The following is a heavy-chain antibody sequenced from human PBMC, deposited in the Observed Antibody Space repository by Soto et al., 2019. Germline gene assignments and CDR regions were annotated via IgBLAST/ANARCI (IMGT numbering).Heavy chain of an antibody. Sequence: GGSLRLSCAASGFTFSSYAMSWVRQAPGKGLEWVSAISGSGGSTNYADPVKGRFTISRDHSKTTLYLQMNSLRAEDTAVYYCAKDLTVTQASDYWGQGTLVTVSS. CDR1: GFTFSSYA. CDR2: ISGSGGST. V-gene: IGHV3-23*01. D-gene: IGHD4-4*01. CDR3: AKDLTVTQASDY. J-gene: IGHJ4*02.